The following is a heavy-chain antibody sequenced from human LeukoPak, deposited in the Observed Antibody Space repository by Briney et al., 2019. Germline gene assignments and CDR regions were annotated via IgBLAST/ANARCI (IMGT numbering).Heavy chain of an antibody. Sequence: PSETLSLTCTVSGGSISSSSYYWGCIRQPLGKGLEWIGSIYYSGSTYYNPSLKSRVTISVDTSKNQFSLKLSSVTAADTAVYYCARHWMEYGDYPHPDFWGQGTLVTVSS. CDR3: ARHWMEYGDYPHPDF. D-gene: IGHD4-17*01. CDR1: GGSISSSSYY. V-gene: IGHV4-39*01. J-gene: IGHJ4*02. CDR2: IYYSGST.